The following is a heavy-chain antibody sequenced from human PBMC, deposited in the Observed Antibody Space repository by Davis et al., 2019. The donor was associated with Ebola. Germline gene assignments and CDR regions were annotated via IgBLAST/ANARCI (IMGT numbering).Heavy chain of an antibody. V-gene: IGHV3-48*02. Sequence: PGGSLRLSCAASGFTFSSYSMNWVRQAPGKGLDWVSYISSSSSTIYYADSVKGRFTISRDNAKNSLYLQMNSLRDEDTAVYYCARAGIAAAGRVNYYGMDVWGQGTTVTVSS. CDR1: GFTFSSYS. CDR3: ARAGIAAAGRVNYYGMDV. J-gene: IGHJ6*02. CDR2: ISSSSSTI. D-gene: IGHD6-13*01.